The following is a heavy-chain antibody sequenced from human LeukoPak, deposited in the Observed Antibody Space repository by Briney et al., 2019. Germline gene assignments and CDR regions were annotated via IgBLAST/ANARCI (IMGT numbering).Heavy chain of an antibody. CDR3: ARGLLPPRWFDP. CDR2: ISSEGSDK. CDR1: GITFSSYA. V-gene: IGHV3-30-3*01. Sequence: PGGSLGLSCAASGITFSSYAMHWVRQAPGKGLEWVAAISSEGSDKYYAESMKGRLTISRDNSKNTLYLQMNSLRAEDTAVYYCARGLLPPRWFDPWGQGTLVTVSS. D-gene: IGHD2-21*02. J-gene: IGHJ5*02.